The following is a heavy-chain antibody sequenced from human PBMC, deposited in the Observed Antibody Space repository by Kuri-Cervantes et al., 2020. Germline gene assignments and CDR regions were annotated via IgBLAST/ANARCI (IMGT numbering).Heavy chain of an antibody. CDR3: ARERFYYGRPREEGAFDL. CDR2: IIPIFGTA. V-gene: IGHV1-69*05. D-gene: IGHD3-22*01. Sequence: SVKVSCKASGGTFSSYAISWVRQAPGQGLEWMGGIIPIFGTANYAQKFQGRVTITTDESTSTAYMELSSLRSEDTAVYYCARERFYYGRPREEGAFDLWGQGTTVTVSS. J-gene: IGHJ3*01. CDR1: GGTFSSYA.